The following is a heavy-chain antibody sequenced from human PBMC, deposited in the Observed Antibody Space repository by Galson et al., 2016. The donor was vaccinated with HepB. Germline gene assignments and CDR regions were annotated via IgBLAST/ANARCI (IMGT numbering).Heavy chain of an antibody. CDR1: GFPLTDFY. Sequence: SLRLSCAASGFPLTDFYMAWIRHIPGEGLEWLSYISFSSSYSDYADSVRGRFTVSRDNAKNSLYLEMNSLRVEDTGFCYCARLRPGPNYFDSWGQGKLVTVSS. V-gene: IGHV3-11*06. J-gene: IGHJ5*01. CDR2: ISFSSSYS. D-gene: IGHD5-24*01. CDR3: ARLRPGPNYFDS.